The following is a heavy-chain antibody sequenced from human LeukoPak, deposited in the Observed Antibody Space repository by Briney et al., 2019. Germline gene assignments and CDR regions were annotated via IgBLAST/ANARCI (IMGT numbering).Heavy chain of an antibody. CDR3: AKEQLDDYGDWNWFDP. V-gene: IGHV3-43*02. CDR2: ISGDGGST. D-gene: IGHD4-17*01. Sequence: PGGSLRLSCAASGFTFDDYAMHWVRQAPGKGLEWVSLISGDGGSTYYADSVKGRFTISRDNSKNSLYLQMNSLRTEDTALYYCAKEQLDDYGDWNWFDPWGQGTLVTVSS. CDR1: GFTFDDYA. J-gene: IGHJ5*02.